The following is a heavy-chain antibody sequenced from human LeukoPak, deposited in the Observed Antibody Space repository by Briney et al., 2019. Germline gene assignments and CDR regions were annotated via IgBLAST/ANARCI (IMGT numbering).Heavy chain of an antibody. CDR1: GFTFSDYS. CDR2: IGISSGNT. CDR3: ARDHRYAFDN. V-gene: IGHV3-48*04. Sequence: PGGSLRLSCAASGFTFSDYSMNWVRQAPGKGLEWISYIGISSGNTKYADSVRGRFTISGDSPKNSVFLQMNSLRVEDTAVYYCARDHRYAFDNWGQGTLVTVSS. J-gene: IGHJ4*02. D-gene: IGHD5-12*01.